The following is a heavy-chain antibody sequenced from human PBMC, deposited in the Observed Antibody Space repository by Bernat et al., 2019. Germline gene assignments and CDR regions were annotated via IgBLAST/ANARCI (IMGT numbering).Heavy chain of an antibody. J-gene: IGHJ4*02. CDR3: ARDQYGDYTYDY. V-gene: IGHV3-21*01. D-gene: IGHD3-3*01. CDR1: GFTFTTYS. Sequence: EVQLVESGGGLVQPGGSLTLSCAASGFTFTTYSMNWVRQAPGKGLEWVSFISSSTTYIYYADSVKGRFTNSRDNAKNSLYLQMNSLRADDTAVYYCARDQYGDYTYDYWGQGTLVTVSS. CDR2: ISSSTTYI.